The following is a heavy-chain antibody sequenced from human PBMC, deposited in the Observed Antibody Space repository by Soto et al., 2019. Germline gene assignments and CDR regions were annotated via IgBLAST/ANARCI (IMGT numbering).Heavy chain of an antibody. J-gene: IGHJ4*02. D-gene: IGHD6-6*01. Sequence: SETLPVTCTVSCGSISSSSYYWGWIRQPPGKGLEWIGSIFYSGSTYYNPSLKSRVTISVDTSKNQFSLKLSSVTAADTAVYYCARTSRFDCWGQGTLVTVSS. CDR2: IFYSGST. V-gene: IGHV4-39*07. CDR3: ARTSRFDC. CDR1: CGSISSSSYY.